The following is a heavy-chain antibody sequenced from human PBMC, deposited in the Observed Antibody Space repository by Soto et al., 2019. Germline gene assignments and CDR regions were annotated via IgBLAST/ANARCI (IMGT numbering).Heavy chain of an antibody. Sequence: EVQLLESGGGLVQPGGSLRLSCAASGFTFRFYAMTWVRQAPGKGLEWVSSITGSGGDMYYEDSVKGRFTISRDSYKNMLFLHMNKLRPDDRAVYYCAEDPLSLIADSSSSGSEVGDVWCHGTTVTVSS. CDR2: ITGSGGDM. CDR3: AEDPLSLIADSSSSGSEVGDV. J-gene: IGHJ6*02. D-gene: IGHD6-6*01. V-gene: IGHV3-23*01. CDR1: GFTFRFYA.